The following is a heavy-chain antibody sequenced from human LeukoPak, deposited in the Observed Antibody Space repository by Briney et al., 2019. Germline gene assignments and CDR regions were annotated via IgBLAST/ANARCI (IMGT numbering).Heavy chain of an antibody. CDR1: GYSFTNYW. J-gene: IGHJ3*02. CDR3: ARPTTELFPDAFDI. Sequence: GESLKISCKGFGYSFTNYWIGWVRQMPGKGLEWMGIIYPGDSDTRYSLSFQGQVTISADKSITTAYLQWSSLKALDTAIYYCARPTTELFPDAFDIWGQGTMVTVSS. D-gene: IGHD4-11*01. CDR2: IYPGDSDT. V-gene: IGHV5-51*01.